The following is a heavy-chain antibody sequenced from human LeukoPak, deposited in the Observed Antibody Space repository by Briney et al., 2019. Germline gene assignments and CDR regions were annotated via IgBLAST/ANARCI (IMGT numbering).Heavy chain of an antibody. J-gene: IGHJ4*02. CDR2: IRNKANSYTT. V-gene: IGHV3-72*01. CDR1: GFTFSAYY. Sequence: GGSLRLSCAASGFTFSAYYMDWVRQSPGKGLEWVGRIRNKANSYTTEYAASVKGRFTISRDDSKNSLYLQMNSLRAEDTALYYCAKVRSGSANWALQTFDNWGQGTLVTVSS. CDR3: AKVRSGSANWALQTFDN. D-gene: IGHD1-1*01.